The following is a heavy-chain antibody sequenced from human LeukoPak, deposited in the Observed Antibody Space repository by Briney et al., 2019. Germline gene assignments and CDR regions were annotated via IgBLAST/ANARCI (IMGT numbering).Heavy chain of an antibody. CDR2: IYTSGST. D-gene: IGHD3-10*01. CDR3: ARDVWFGDIRWFDP. J-gene: IGHJ5*02. V-gene: IGHV4-4*07. Sequence: SETLSLTCTVSGGSTSSYYWSWIRQPAGKGLEWIGRIYTSGSTNYNPSLKSRVTMSVDTSKNQFSLKLSSVTAADTAVYYCARDVWFGDIRWFDPWGQGTLVTVSS. CDR1: GGSTSSYY.